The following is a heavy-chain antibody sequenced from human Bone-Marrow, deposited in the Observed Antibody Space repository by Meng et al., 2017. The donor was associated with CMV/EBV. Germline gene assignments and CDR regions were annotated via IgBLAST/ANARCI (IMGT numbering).Heavy chain of an antibody. Sequence: GESLKISCAASGFTFSSYAMHWVRQAPGKGLEWVAVISYDGSNKYYADSVKGRFTISRDNSKNTLYLQMNSLRAEDTAVYYCARGRVYSTFDYWGQRTLVNFAS. CDR3: ARGRVYSTFDY. D-gene: IGHD6-13*01. J-gene: IGHJ4*02. CDR2: ISYDGSNK. V-gene: IGHV3-30-3*01. CDR1: GFTFSSYA.